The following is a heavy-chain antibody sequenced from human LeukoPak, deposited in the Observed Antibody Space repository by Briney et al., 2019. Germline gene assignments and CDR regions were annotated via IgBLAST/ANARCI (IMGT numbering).Heavy chain of an antibody. V-gene: IGHV3-23*01. CDR3: AKDSPILTS. Sequence: PGGSLRLSCAASGFTFSIHGMSWVRQAPGKGLEWVSTMSGSDGATYYADSVKGRFTISRDNSKNTLYLQMNSLRAEDTAVCHCAKDSPILTSWGQGTLVTVSS. CDR1: GFTFSIHG. J-gene: IGHJ5*02. D-gene: IGHD2-21*01. CDR2: MSGSDGAT.